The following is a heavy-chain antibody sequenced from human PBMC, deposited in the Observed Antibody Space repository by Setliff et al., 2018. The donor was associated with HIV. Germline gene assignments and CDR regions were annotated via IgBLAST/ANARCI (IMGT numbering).Heavy chain of an antibody. V-gene: IGHV1-18*01. CDR2: ISAYDGDT. D-gene: IGHD4-4*01. CDR1: NYTFTNYA. J-gene: IGHJ4*02. CDR3: ARVGLSAVPFPTVY. Sequence: AASVMVSCKASNYTFTNYAITWVRQAPGQRPEWMGWISAYDGDTKYAQKFHNRLSMPADTSTTTAYMDLRGLTSDDTGVYYCARVGLSAVPFPTVYWGQGTLVTVSS.